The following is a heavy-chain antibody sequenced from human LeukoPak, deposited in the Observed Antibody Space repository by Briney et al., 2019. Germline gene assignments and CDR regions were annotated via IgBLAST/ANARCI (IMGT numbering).Heavy chain of an antibody. CDR2: IITIFGTA. CDR1: GGTFSSYA. Sequence: SVKVSCKTYGGTFSSYASSWVRQAPGQGLEWMGGIITIFGTAKYAQKFQGRVTITADESTTTAYMELSSLRSEDTAVYYCARDTPLRLENWFDPWGQGTLVTVSS. D-gene: IGHD1-1*01. CDR3: ARDTPLRLENWFDP. J-gene: IGHJ5*02. V-gene: IGHV1-69*13.